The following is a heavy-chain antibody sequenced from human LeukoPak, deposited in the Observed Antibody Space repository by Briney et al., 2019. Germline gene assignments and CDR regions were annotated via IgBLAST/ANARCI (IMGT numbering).Heavy chain of an antibody. Sequence: PGGSLRLSCAASGFTFSSYWMSWVRQAPGKGLEWVANIKGDRSDNHYVDSVRGRFTISRDNAKNSLYLQMNSLRAEDTAVYYCARDLGYYRADYWGQGTLVTVSS. V-gene: IGHV3-7*04. D-gene: IGHD1-26*01. CDR3: ARDLGYYRADY. J-gene: IGHJ4*02. CDR1: GFTFSSYW. CDR2: IKGDRSDN.